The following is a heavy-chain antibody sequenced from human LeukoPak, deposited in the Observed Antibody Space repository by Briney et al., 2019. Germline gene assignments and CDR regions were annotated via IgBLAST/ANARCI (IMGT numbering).Heavy chain of an antibody. CDR2: ISYDGSDK. CDR3: ARALPERATVAAYFDY. J-gene: IGHJ4*02. V-gene: IGHV3-30-3*01. CDR1: GFTFSSYA. Sequence: GRSLRLSCAASGFTFSSYAIHWVRQAPGKGLEWVAVISYDGSDKYYADSVKGQFTISRDNSKNTLYLQMNSLRAEDTVVYYCARALPERATVAAYFDYWGQGTLVTVSS. D-gene: IGHD5-24*01.